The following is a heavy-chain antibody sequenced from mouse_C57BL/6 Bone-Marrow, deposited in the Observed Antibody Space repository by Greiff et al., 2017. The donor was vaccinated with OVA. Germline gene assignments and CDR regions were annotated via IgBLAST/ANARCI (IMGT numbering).Heavy chain of an antibody. CDR3: ARYAMVTTRAMDY. Sequence: QVQLQQPGAELVKPGASVKLSCKASGYTFTSYWMHWVKQRPGQGLEWIGMIHPNSGSTNYNEKFKSKATLTVDKSSSTAYMQLSSLTSEDSAVYYCARYAMVTTRAMDYWGQGTSVTVSS. CDR1: GYTFTSYW. D-gene: IGHD2-2*01. V-gene: IGHV1-64*01. CDR2: IHPNSGST. J-gene: IGHJ4*01.